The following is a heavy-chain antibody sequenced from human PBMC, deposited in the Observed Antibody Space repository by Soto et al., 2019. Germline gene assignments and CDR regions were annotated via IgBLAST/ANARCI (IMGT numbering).Heavy chain of an antibody. Sequence: GGSLRLSCAASGFTFSSYSMNWVRQAPGKGLEWVSSISSSSSYIYYAESVKGRFTISRDNAKNSLYLQMNSLRAEDTAVYCCARGRSLKEAGGIRFDYWGQGTMVTVSS. J-gene: IGHJ4*02. CDR3: ARGRSLKEAGGIRFDY. V-gene: IGHV3-21*01. CDR1: GFTFSSYS. CDR2: ISSSSSYI. D-gene: IGHD6-13*01.